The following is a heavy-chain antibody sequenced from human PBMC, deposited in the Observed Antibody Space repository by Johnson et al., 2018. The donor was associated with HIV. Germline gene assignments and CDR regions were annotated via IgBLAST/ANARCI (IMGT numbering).Heavy chain of an antibody. V-gene: IGHV3-66*04. CDR1: GFTFSDYY. J-gene: IGHJ3*02. CDR3: AKLPYYYDSSGYSDERGEKDAFDI. Sequence: VQLVESGGGLVQPGGSLRLSCAASGFTFSDYYMSWIRQAPGKGLEWVSVVYSACHTYYADSVKGRFTISRDNSKNSLFLQMNSLRAEDTALYYCAKLPYYYDSSGYSDERGEKDAFDIWGQGTMVTVSS. D-gene: IGHD3-22*01. CDR2: VYSACHT.